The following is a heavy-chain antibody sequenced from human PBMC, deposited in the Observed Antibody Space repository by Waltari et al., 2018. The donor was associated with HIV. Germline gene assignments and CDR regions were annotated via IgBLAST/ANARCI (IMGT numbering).Heavy chain of an antibody. D-gene: IGHD3-10*01. CDR2: IKQDGSEK. J-gene: IGHJ4*02. V-gene: IGHV3-7*04. CDR3: ARGGFYGSGSKVN. CDR1: GFTFSSYW. Sequence: VQLVESWGGLVQPGGSLRLSCAASGFTFSSYWISWVRQAPGKGLEWVANIKQDGSEKYYVDSVNGRFTISRDNAAKLLYLQMNSLRAEDTAVFYCARGGFYGSGSKVNWGQGTLVTVSS.